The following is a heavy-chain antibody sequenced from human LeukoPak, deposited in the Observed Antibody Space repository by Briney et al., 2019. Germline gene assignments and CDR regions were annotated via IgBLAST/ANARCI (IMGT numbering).Heavy chain of an antibody. V-gene: IGHV3-30*14. Sequence: GGSLRLSCAASGFTFSSYAMHWVRQAPGKGLEWVALISYDGSHKYYADSVKGRFTISRDNSKNTLYLQMNSLRAEDTAVYYCARAYFDWLFSMDVWGKGTTVTISS. D-gene: IGHD3-9*01. CDR2: ISYDGSHK. CDR3: ARAYFDWLFSMDV. CDR1: GFTFSSYA. J-gene: IGHJ6*03.